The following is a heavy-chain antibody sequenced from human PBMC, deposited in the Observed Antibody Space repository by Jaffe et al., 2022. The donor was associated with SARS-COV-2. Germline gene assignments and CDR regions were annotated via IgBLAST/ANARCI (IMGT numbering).Heavy chain of an antibody. CDR1: GFTFSSYA. CDR2: ISGSGGST. CDR3: AKYLSSGWGIVVVPAAITLGMDGMDV. V-gene: IGHV3-23*01. D-gene: IGHD2-2*02. Sequence: EVQLLESGGGLVQPGGSLRLSCAASGFTFSSYAMSWVRQAPGKGLEWVSAISGSGGSTYYADSVKGRFTISRDNSKNTLYLQMNSLRAEDTAVYYCAKYLSSGWGIVVVPAAITLGMDGMDVWGQGTTVTVSS. J-gene: IGHJ6*02.